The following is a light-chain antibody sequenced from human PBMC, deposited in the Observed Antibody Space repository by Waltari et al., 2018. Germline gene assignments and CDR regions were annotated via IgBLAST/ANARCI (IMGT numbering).Light chain of an antibody. V-gene: IGLV1-40*01. Sequence: QSVLTQPPSVSGATGQRVTIYCTGSISNIGAGYDVHWYQQLPGTAPKLLIYGNNNRPSGFPDRFSGSKSGTSASLAITGLQSDDEADYYGQSYDNILSGGVFGGGTKLTVL. CDR3: QSYDNILSGGV. CDR2: GNN. J-gene: IGLJ2*01. CDR1: ISNIGAGYD.